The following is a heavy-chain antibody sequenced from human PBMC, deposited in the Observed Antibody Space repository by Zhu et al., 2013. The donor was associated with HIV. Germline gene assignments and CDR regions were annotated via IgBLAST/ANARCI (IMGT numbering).Heavy chain of an antibody. CDR1: GGPISNNDYY. CDR3: ARSTLRGNGGKSLDL. Sequence: QVQLQESGPRLVKPSEKLSLTCTVSGGPISNNDYYWAWIRQPPGKGLEWIGSIHYTGSPFYNPSLNSRVTISIDTSKNQFSLNLTSVTAADTAVFYCARSTLRGNGGKSLDLWGLAPWSPSPQ. CDR2: IHYTGSP. J-gene: IGHJ2*01. V-gene: IGHV4-39*07. D-gene: IGHD2-15*01.